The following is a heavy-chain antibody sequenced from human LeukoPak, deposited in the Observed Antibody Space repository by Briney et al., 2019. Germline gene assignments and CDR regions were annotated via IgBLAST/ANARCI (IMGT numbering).Heavy chain of an antibody. CDR2: IYTSGST. D-gene: IGHD2-2*01. CDR1: GGSISSGSYY. CDR3: ARASLIKVVLAAPGYYFDY. J-gene: IGHJ4*02. V-gene: IGHV4-61*02. Sequence: SETLSLTCTVSGGSISSGSYYWSWIRQPAGKGLEWIGRIYTSGSTNYNPSLKSRVTISVDTSKNQFSLKLSSVTAADTAVYYCARASLIKVVLAAPGYYFDYWGQGTLVTVSS.